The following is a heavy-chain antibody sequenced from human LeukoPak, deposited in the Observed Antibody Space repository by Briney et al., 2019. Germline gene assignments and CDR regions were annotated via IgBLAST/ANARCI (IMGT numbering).Heavy chain of an antibody. J-gene: IGHJ4*02. V-gene: IGHV3-23*01. CDR3: AKDNRAVGTSVFEY. CDR2: ISKSGYT. CDR1: GFTFIDYA. D-gene: IGHD4-23*01. Sequence: GGSLRLSCATSGFTFIDYAMSWVRHAPGKGLEWGSSISKSGYTYYAVSVKGRFTVSRDSSKKTVYLQMNRLRAEDTAIYYCAKDNRAVGTSVFEYWGQGTLVSVSS.